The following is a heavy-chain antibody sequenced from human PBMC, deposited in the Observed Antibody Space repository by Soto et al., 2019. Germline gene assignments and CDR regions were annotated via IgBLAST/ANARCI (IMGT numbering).Heavy chain of an antibody. J-gene: IGHJ4*02. CDR1: GFTFSRYA. V-gene: IGHV3-64*01. CDR2: ISSNGGST. D-gene: IGHD3-22*01. Sequence: EVQLVESGGGLVQPGGSVRLSCAASGFTFSRYAMHLVRQAPGTGLEYVLAISSNGGSTYYANSVKGRFTISRANTKNTLYLQMGSLRAEDMAVYYCARVSVGSSGDDYWGQGTLVTVSS. CDR3: ARVSVGSSGDDY.